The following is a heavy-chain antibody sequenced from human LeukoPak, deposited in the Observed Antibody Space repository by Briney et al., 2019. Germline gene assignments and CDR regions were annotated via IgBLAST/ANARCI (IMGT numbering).Heavy chain of an antibody. CDR1: GFAFSNYV. D-gene: IGHD5-24*01. J-gene: IGHJ4*02. Sequence: GGSLRLSCAASGFAFSNYVMNWVRQAPGKGLEWVSAISGSGGSTYYADSVKGRFTISRDSSKNTLYLQMYSLRAEDTAVYYCAQREMATITYWGQGTLVTVYS. CDR2: ISGSGGST. V-gene: IGHV3-23*01. CDR3: AQREMATITY.